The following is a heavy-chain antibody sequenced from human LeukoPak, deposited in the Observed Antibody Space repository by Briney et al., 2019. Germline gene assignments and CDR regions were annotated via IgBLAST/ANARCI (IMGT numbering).Heavy chain of an antibody. CDR2: IKQDRREK. Sequence: GGSLTLSCAASGFTLNSYWMSWLRQAPGKGLEWVANIKQDRREKYYVDSVKGRFTIPRDNAKNSLYLQMNSLRAEDTAVYYCATDVLLWLGATIGGEGTLVTVSS. CDR3: ATDVLLWLGATI. V-gene: IGHV3-7*03. D-gene: IGHD3-10*01. CDR1: GFTLNSYW. J-gene: IGHJ4*02.